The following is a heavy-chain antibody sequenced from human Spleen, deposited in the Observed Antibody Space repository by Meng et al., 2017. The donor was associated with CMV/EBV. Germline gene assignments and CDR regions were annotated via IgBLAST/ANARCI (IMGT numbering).Heavy chain of an antibody. J-gene: IGHJ4*02. CDR1: GGSIKSSSYY. CDR3: ARRFRYSSGFDY. Sequence: CTVSGGSIKSSSYYWGWIRQPPGKGLGWIANIFYSGDTYYNPSLKSRVTISVDTSKNQFSLRLSSVTAADTAVYYCARRFRYSSGFDYWGQGTLVTVSS. CDR2: IFYSGDT. V-gene: IGHV4-39*01. D-gene: IGHD6-19*01.